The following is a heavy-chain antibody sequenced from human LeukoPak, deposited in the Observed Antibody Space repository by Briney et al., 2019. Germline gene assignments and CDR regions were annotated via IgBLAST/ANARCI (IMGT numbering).Heavy chain of an antibody. CDR1: GFTFNCYS. CDR3: AKVQSDIVGAMFFSFDV. V-gene: IGHV3-7*01. J-gene: IGHJ3*01. CDR2: IMRSGSEK. Sequence: GGSLRLSCGASGFTFNCYSMSWVRQAPGKGLEWVAYIMRSGSEKYYADSVKGRFTISRDNSKNSLYLQMNSLRAEDTAVYYCAKVQSDIVGAMFFSFDVWGQGTMVSVSS. D-gene: IGHD1-26*01.